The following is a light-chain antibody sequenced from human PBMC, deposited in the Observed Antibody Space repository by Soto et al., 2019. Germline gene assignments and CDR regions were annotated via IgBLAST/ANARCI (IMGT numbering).Light chain of an antibody. J-gene: IGKJ5*01. Sequence: DIQMTQSPSSLSASVGDRVTITCRASQGISNFLAWYQQKPGKVPKLLLSAASTWQSGVPSRFSGSGYGTDFTLTLTSHEPEDVATYYYQKYSSVITFGQGTRLEIK. CDR3: QKYSSVIT. CDR2: AAS. V-gene: IGKV1-27*01. CDR1: QGISNF.